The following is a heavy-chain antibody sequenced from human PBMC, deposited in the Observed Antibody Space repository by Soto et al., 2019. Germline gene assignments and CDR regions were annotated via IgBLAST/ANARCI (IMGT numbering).Heavy chain of an antibody. D-gene: IGHD1-26*01. J-gene: IGHJ5*02. CDR1: GFTFSSYA. CDR2: ISGSGGST. Sequence: PGGSLRLSCAASGFTFSSYAMSWVRQAPGKGLEWVSAISGSGGSTYYADSVKGRFTISRDNSKNTLYLQMNSLRAEDTAVYYCAKAGVFIVGATAWFDPWGQGTLVTVSS. V-gene: IGHV3-23*01. CDR3: AKAGVFIVGATAWFDP.